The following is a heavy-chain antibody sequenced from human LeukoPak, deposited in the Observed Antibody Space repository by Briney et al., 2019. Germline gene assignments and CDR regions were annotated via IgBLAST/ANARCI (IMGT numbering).Heavy chain of an antibody. D-gene: IGHD2-15*01. CDR2: IWDDGSNK. Sequence: GRSLRLSCAASGFVFSSFGMHWVRQAPGKGLEWAAVIWDDGSNKYYADSVKGRFTITRDNSQNTLYLQMNSLRAEDTAVYYCASAPFFCSGGSCPYYMDVWGKGTTVTVSS. CDR1: GFVFSSFG. CDR3: ASAPFFCSGGSCPYYMDV. V-gene: IGHV3-33*01. J-gene: IGHJ6*03.